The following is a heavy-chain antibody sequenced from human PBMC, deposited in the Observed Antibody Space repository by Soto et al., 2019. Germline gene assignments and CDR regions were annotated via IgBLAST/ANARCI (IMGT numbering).Heavy chain of an antibody. J-gene: IGHJ4*02. D-gene: IGHD6-13*01. V-gene: IGHV1-18*01. Sequence: ASVKVSCKASGYTFTSYGISWVRQAPGQGLEWMGWISAYNGNTNYAQKLQGRVTMTTDTSTSTAYMELRSLRSDDTAVYYCARDSPNLYSSRPIGYWGQGTLVTVSS. CDR1: GYTFTSYG. CDR3: ARDSPNLYSSRPIGY. CDR2: ISAYNGNT.